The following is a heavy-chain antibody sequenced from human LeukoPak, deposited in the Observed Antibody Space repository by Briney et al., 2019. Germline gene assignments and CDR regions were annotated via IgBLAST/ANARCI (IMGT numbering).Heavy chain of an antibody. D-gene: IGHD3-10*01. CDR2: IYYSGST. CDR1: GGSISSYY. CDR3: ARVRTRGVRAFDI. J-gene: IGHJ3*02. Sequence: SETLSLTCTVSGGSISSYYWSWIRQPPGKGLEWIGSIYYSGSTYYNPSLKSRVTISVDTSKNQFSLKLSSVTAADTAVYYCARVRTRGVRAFDIWGQGTMVTVSS. V-gene: IGHV4-59*12.